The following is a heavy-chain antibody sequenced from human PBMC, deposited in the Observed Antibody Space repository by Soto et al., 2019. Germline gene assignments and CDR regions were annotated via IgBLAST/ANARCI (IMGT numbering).Heavy chain of an antibody. CDR3: ARDWYFYGSGSPYHMDV. CDR1: GYTFSNYG. Sequence: QVQLVQSGDEMRKPGASVKVSCQASGYTFSNYGITWVRQAPGQGLEWMGWISAHNGNSKYAQNLQGRLTLTTDTSTSTAYMELRSLRSDDTAVYYCARDWYFYGSGSPYHMDVWGKGTTVSVSS. J-gene: IGHJ6*03. CDR2: ISAHNGNS. V-gene: IGHV1-18*01. D-gene: IGHD3-10*01.